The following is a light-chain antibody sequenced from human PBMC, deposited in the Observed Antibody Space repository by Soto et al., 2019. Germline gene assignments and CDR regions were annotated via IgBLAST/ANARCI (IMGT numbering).Light chain of an antibody. V-gene: IGKV1-5*03. CDR2: KAS. Sequence: DIQMTQSPSTLYASVGDRVTITCRASQTISGRLVWFQQKPGRAPKLLIYKASSLESGVPSRFSGSGSGTEFTLTINSLQADDFATYYCQQHNSFSITFGQGTRLEIK. J-gene: IGKJ5*01. CDR3: QQHNSFSIT. CDR1: QTISGR.